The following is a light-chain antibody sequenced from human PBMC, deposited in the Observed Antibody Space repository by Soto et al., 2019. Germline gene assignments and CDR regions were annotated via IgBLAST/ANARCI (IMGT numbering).Light chain of an antibody. Sequence: QSALTQPASVSGSPGQSITISCAGTSSDVGGYYYVSWYQHHPGKAPKLMIYQVINRPSGVSNRFSGSKSGNTASLTISGLQAEGEADYYCSSYTSSNVFGTGTKVTVL. V-gene: IGLV2-14*01. CDR1: SSDVGGYYY. J-gene: IGLJ1*01. CDR2: QVI. CDR3: SSYTSSNV.